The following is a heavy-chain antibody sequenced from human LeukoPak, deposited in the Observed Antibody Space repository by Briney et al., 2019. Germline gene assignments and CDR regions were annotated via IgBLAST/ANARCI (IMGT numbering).Heavy chain of an antibody. CDR1: GFTFSSVW. CDR2: IKSRTDGETT. Sequence: PGGSLRLSCTASGFTFSSVWMTWVRQAPGKGLEWVGRIKSRTDGETTDYAAPGKGRFSISRDDSENTLYLQMNSLKNEDTAVYFCTTVHGAGPVNFDYWGQGSLVTVSS. D-gene: IGHD3-16*01. CDR3: TTVHGAGPVNFDY. V-gene: IGHV3-15*01. J-gene: IGHJ4*02.